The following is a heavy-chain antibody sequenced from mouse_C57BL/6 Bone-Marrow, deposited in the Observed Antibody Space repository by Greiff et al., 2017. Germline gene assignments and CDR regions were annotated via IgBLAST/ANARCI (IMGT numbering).Heavy chain of an antibody. CDR2: IYPRDGST. Sequence: VQVVESGPELVKPGASVKLSCKASGYTFTSYDINWVKQRPGQGLEWIGWIYPRDGSTKYNEQFKGKATLTVDTSSSTAYMELHSLTSEDSAVYFCARLEFDGSSGDWYFDVWGTGTTVTVSS. J-gene: IGHJ1*03. CDR1: GYTFTSYD. D-gene: IGHD1-1*01. CDR3: ARLEFDGSSGDWYFDV. V-gene: IGHV1-85*01.